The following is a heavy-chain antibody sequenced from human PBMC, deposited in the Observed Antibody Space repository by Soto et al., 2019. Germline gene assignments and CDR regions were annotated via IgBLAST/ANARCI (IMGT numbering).Heavy chain of an antibody. CDR2: ISGSGGST. Sequence: EVQLLESGGGLVQPGGSLRLSCVASGFTFSSYAMSWVRQAPGKGLEWVSAISGSGGSTYYADSVKGRFTISRDNSKNTLYLQMNSLRAEDTAVYYCARVQSTVRAFDIWGQGTMVTVSS. CDR1: GFTFSSYA. D-gene: IGHD4-17*01. J-gene: IGHJ3*02. V-gene: IGHV3-23*01. CDR3: ARVQSTVRAFDI.